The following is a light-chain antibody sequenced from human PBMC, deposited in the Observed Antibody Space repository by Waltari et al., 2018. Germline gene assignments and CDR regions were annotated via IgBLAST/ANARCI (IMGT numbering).Light chain of an antibody. Sequence: EIVLTQSPGTPSLSPGERATLSCRASQSVSRALAWYQQKPGQAPRLLIYAASTRATGVPDRFSGSGSGTDFSLTISRLDPEDFAMYYCQHYVNLPVTFGQGTKVEI. CDR3: QHYVNLPVT. CDR1: QSVSRA. CDR2: AAS. J-gene: IGKJ1*01. V-gene: IGKV3-20*01.